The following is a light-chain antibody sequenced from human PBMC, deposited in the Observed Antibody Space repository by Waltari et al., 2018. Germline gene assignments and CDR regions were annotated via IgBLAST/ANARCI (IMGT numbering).Light chain of an antibody. CDR2: WAS. CDR3: QQYYSTPYT. J-gene: IGKJ2*01. Sequence: DFVMTQSPHSLAVSLGERATIHRNPSQSILYRSNNQNNLAWYQQKPGQPPKLLIYWASTRESGVPGRFSGSGSGTDFTLTISSLQAEDVAVYYCQQYYSTPYTFGQGTKLEIK. CDR1: QSILYRSNNQNN. V-gene: IGKV4-1*01.